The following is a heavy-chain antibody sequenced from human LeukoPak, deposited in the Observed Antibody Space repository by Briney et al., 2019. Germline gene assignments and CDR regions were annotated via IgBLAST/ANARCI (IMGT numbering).Heavy chain of an antibody. CDR2: INTNTGNP. J-gene: IGHJ4*02. Sequence: ASVKVSCKASGYTFTNYATNWVRQAPGQGLEWMGWINTNTGNPTYAQGFTGRFVFSLDTSVSTAFLQISSLKAEDTAVYYCAREEYYDSSASTNFDYWGQGTLVTVSS. CDR1: GYTFTNYA. V-gene: IGHV7-4-1*02. CDR3: AREEYYDSSASTNFDY. D-gene: IGHD3-22*01.